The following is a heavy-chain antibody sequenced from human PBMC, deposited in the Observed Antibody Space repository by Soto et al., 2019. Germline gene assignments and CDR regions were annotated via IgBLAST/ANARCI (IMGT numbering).Heavy chain of an antibody. CDR1: GFTFSSYD. CDR3: ARVSSSSDYFDY. D-gene: IGHD6-6*01. V-gene: IGHV3-13*01. Sequence: GGSLRLSCAASGFTFSSYDMDWVRQATGKGLEWVSAIGTAGDTYYPGSVKGRFTISRENAKNSLYLQMNSLRAGDTAVYYCARVSSSSDYFDYWGQGTLVTVSS. J-gene: IGHJ4*02. CDR2: IGTAGDT.